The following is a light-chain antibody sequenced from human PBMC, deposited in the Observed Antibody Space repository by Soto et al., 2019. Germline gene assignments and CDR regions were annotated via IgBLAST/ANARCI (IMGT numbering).Light chain of an antibody. CDR2: WES. CDR1: QNNKNY. CDR3: QDYYSSWT. V-gene: IGKV4-1*01. Sequence: DIVMTQSPDSLAVSLGERATINCKSSQNNKNYLAWYQQKTGQHPKLLIDWESTRASGVPDRFSGSGSGTDFTLTISSLQAEDVGIYYCQDYYSSWTFGQGTKVDIK. J-gene: IGKJ1*01.